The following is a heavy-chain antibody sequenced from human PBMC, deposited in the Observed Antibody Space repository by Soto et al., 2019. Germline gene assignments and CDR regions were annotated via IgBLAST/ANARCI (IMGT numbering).Heavy chain of an antibody. Sequence: SGPTXVNPTQTLTLTCTFSGFSFSTSGVGMAWIRQPPGKALEWLALIYWDDDKRYSPSLKSRLTITKDTSKNQMVLTMTNMDPVDTATYYCAHVLYNWNYGDYWGQGTPVTVSS. CDR2: IYWDDDK. D-gene: IGHD1-7*01. CDR1: GFSFSTSGVG. J-gene: IGHJ4*02. V-gene: IGHV2-5*02. CDR3: AHVLYNWNYGDY.